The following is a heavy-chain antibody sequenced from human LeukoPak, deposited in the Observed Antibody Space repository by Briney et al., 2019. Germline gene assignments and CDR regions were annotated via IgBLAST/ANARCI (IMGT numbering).Heavy chain of an antibody. V-gene: IGHV3-30*18. J-gene: IGHJ3*02. Sequence: GRSLRLSCAASGFIFSSYGMHWVRQAPGKGLEWVAVISYDGSNKYYADSVKGRFTISRDNSKNTLYLQMNSLRAEDTAVYYCAKDDDDAFDIWGQGTMVTVSS. CDR3: AKDDDDAFDI. CDR2: ISYDGSNK. CDR1: GFIFSSYG.